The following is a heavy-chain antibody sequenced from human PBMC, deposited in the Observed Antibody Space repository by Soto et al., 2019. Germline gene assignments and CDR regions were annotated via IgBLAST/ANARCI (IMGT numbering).Heavy chain of an antibody. Sequence: EVQLVESGGGLVKPGGSLRLSCAASGFSFSKAWMNWVRQAPGKGLEWVGRIRSRSGTTDYAAPVKGRFTISRDDSKYTLYLQMNSLKVEDTAVYFCTTSGNPTIVDHWGQGTLGSVSS. V-gene: IGHV3-15*07. J-gene: IGHJ4*02. CDR2: IRSRSGTT. CDR1: GFSFSKAW. CDR3: TTSGNPTIVDH.